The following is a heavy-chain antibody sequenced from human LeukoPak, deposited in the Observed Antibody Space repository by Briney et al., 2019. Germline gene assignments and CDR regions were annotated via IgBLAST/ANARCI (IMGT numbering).Heavy chain of an antibody. Sequence: ASVKVSCKASGYTFTSYDINWVRQATGQGLEWMGWMNPNSGNTGYVQKFQGRVTMTMNTSISTAYMELSSLRSEDTAVYYCARGRGFSYYDILTGYWGLYGDANWFDPWGQGTLVTVSS. D-gene: IGHD3-9*01. CDR1: GYTFTSYD. CDR2: MNPNSGNT. CDR3: ARGRGFSYYDILTGYWGLYGDANWFDP. J-gene: IGHJ5*02. V-gene: IGHV1-8*01.